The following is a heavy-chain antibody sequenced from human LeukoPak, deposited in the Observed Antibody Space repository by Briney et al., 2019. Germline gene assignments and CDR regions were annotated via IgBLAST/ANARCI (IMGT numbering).Heavy chain of an antibody. CDR2: IYYSGST. Sequence: PSETLSLTCTVSGGSISSSSYYWGWIRQPPGKGLEWIGSIYYSGSTYYNPSLKSRVTISVDTSKNQFSLKLSSVTAAGTAVYYCARIGGLRANWFDPWGQGTLVTVSS. CDR3: ARIGGLRANWFDP. CDR1: GGSISSSSYY. V-gene: IGHV4-39*01. J-gene: IGHJ5*02. D-gene: IGHD5/OR15-5a*01.